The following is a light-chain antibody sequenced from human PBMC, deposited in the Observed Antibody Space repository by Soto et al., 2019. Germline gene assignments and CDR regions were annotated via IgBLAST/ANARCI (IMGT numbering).Light chain of an antibody. Sequence: QSALPQPASVSGSPGQSITISCTGTSSDVGAYNYDSWYQQYPGEAPKVIIYDVSHRPAGVSNRFSGSKSGNTASLTISGLQTQDEADYYCSSYTSATTYVFGTGTQLTVL. J-gene: IGLJ1*01. V-gene: IGLV2-14*01. CDR2: DVS. CDR1: SSDVGAYNY. CDR3: SSYTSATTYV.